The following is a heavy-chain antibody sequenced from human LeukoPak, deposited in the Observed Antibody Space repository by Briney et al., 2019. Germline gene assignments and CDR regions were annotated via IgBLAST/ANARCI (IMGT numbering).Heavy chain of an antibody. Sequence: GRSLRLSYAASGFTFSSFGMHWVRQAPGKGLEWVAVIWYDGSNKYYADSVKGRFTISRDNSKNTLYLQMNRLRAVDTAVYYCARISSDSISYYDHWGQGTLVTVSS. CDR3: ARISSDSISYYDH. CDR1: GFTFSSFG. J-gene: IGHJ4*02. CDR2: IWYDGSNK. D-gene: IGHD3-22*01. V-gene: IGHV3-33*01.